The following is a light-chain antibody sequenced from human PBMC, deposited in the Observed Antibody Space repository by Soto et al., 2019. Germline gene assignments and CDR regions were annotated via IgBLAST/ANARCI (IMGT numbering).Light chain of an antibody. CDR3: QQYNSYSWT. CDR2: DAS. J-gene: IGKJ1*01. CDR1: QSISSW. Sequence: DTQMTPSPSTPSAPVGDRVTLTFPACQSISSWLDWYQQKPGKAPKLLIYDASSLESGVPSRFSGSGSGTEFTLTISSLQPDDFATYYCQQYNSYSWTFGQGTKVDIK. V-gene: IGKV1-5*01.